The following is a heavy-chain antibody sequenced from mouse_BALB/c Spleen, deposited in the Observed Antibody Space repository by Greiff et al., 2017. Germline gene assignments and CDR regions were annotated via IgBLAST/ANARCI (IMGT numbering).Heavy chain of an antibody. CDR2: ISDGGSYT. J-gene: IGHJ1*01. D-gene: IGHD1-1*01. Sequence: EVKVVESGGGLVKPGGSLKLSCAASGFTFSDYYMYWVRQTPEKRLEWVATISDGGSYTYYPDSVKGRFTISRDNAKNNLYLQMSSLKSEDTAMYYCARGDYYGSRWYFDVWGAGTTVTVSS. CDR1: GFTFSDYY. CDR3: ARGDYYGSRWYFDV. V-gene: IGHV5-4*02.